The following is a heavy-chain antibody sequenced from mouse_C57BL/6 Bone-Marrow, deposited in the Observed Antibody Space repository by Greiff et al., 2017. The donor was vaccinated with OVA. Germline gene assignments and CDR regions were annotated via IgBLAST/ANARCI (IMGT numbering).Heavy chain of an antibody. V-gene: IGHV5-15*01. D-gene: IGHD2-3*01. CDR1: GFTFSDYG. CDR3: ARNDGYFFAY. CDR2: ISNLAYSI. Sequence: DVKLVESGGGLVQPGGSLKLSCAASGFTFSDYGMAWVRQAPRKGPAWVAFISNLAYSIYYADTVTGRFTISRENAKNTLYLEMSSLRSEDTAMYYCARNDGYFFAYWGQGTLVTVSA. J-gene: IGHJ3*01.